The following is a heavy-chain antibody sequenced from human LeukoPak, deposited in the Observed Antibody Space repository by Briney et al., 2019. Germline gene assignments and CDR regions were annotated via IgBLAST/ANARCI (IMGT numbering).Heavy chain of an antibody. V-gene: IGHV3-30*02. CDR3: ARDGLEDSSGWYGIDRDYYYYYGMDV. CDR1: GFTFSTYG. Sequence: TGGSLRLSCAASGFTFSTYGMLWVRQAPGQGPEWVALIRYDGSNKYYADSVKGRFTISRDNSKNTLYLQMNSLRAEDTAVYYCARDGLEDSSGWYGIDRDYYYYYGMDVWGQGTTVTVSS. D-gene: IGHD6-19*01. CDR2: IRYDGSNK. J-gene: IGHJ6*02.